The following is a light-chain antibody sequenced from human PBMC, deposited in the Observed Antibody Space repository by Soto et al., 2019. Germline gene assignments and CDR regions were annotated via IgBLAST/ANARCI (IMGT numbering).Light chain of an antibody. CDR3: KQYGSSLT. Sequence: EIVLTQSPGTLSLSPGERATLSCRASQSVSSSYLAWYLQKPGQAPRLLIYGASSRAPGIPDRFSGSGSGTDFTLTISRLETEDFAVYYCKQYGSSLTFGQGTKVEIK. CDR1: QSVSSSY. CDR2: GAS. J-gene: IGKJ1*01. V-gene: IGKV3-20*01.